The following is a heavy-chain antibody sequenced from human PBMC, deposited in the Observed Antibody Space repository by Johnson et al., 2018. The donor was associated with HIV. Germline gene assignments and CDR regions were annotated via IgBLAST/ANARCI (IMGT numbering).Heavy chain of an antibody. V-gene: IGHV3-74*02. CDR2: INSDGSST. Sequence: VQLVESGGGVVRPGGSLRLSCAASGFTFSRYWMHWVRQAPGKGLVWVSRINSDGSSTSYADSVKGRFTISRANAKNTLYLQMNSLRAEDTAVYYCAREGGAVASRGFDIWGQGTMVTVSS. CDR3: AREGGAVASRGFDI. J-gene: IGHJ3*02. D-gene: IGHD6-19*01. CDR1: GFTFSRYW.